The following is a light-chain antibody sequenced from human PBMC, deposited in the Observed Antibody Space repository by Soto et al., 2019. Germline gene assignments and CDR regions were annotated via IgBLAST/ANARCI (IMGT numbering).Light chain of an antibody. V-gene: IGKV3-15*01. CDR3: QQYNKWPRT. CDR2: GAS. CDR1: QSISSD. Sequence: EIVMTQSPATRSVSPGERATLSCRASQSISSDVAWYQQKPGQAPRLLIYGASTTATGIPARFSGSGSGTEFTLTISSLQSGDFAVYNCQQYNKWPRTFGQGTKVDIK. J-gene: IGKJ2*01.